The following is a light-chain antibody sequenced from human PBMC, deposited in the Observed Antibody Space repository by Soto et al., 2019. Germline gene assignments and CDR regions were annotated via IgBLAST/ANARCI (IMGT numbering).Light chain of an antibody. Sequence: EIVLTQSPGTLSVSPGERATLSCRASQTISSNYLAWYQQKPGKAPSLLIYGTSSRATGIPDRFSGSGSGTDFTLTISRLEPEDSAIYYCQQYVNWTFGQGTKVDIK. CDR2: GTS. V-gene: IGKV3-20*01. J-gene: IGKJ1*01. CDR1: QTISSNY. CDR3: QQYVNWT.